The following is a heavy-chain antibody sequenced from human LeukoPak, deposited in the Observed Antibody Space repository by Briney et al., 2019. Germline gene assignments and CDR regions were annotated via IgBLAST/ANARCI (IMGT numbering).Heavy chain of an antibody. CDR3: AKDIIALLTGYSWGFDP. Sequence: PGGSLRLSCAASGFTFDDYAMHWVRQAPGEGLEWGSGISWNSGSIGYADSVKGRFTISRDNAKNPLYLQMNSLRAEDTALYYCAKDIIALLTGYSWGFDPWGQGTLVTVSS. J-gene: IGHJ5*02. D-gene: IGHD3-9*01. CDR1: GFTFDDYA. CDR2: ISWNSGSI. V-gene: IGHV3-9*01.